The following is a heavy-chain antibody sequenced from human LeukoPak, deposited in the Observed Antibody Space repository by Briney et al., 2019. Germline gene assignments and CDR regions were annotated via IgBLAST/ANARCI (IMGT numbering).Heavy chain of an antibody. CDR1: GYTFTSYA. J-gene: IGHJ4*02. CDR2: INAGNGNT. CDR3: ARSDYYDSSGYYVGSTSALDY. Sequence: ASVKVSCKASGYTFTSYAMHWVRQAPGQRLEWMGWINAGNGNTKYSQKFQGRVTITRDTSASTAYMELSSLRSEDTAVYYCARSDYYDSSGYYVGSTSALDYWGQGTLVTVSS. V-gene: IGHV1-3*01. D-gene: IGHD3-22*01.